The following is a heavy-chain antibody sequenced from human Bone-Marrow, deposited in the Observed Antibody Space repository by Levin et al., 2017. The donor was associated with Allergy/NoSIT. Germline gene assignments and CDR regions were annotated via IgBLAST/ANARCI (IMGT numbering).Heavy chain of an antibody. CDR3: ARIREAGITSAWTGGPVDRGNYAMDV. Sequence: SGPTLVKPTETLTLTCTVSGFSLRGAKMGVTWIRQPPGKALEWLAHIFSSDETSYKTSLRGRLTISKDTSKRQVVLTMTNMSPVDTATYFCARIREAGITSAWTGGPVDRGNYAMDVWGQGTAVTVS. CDR2: IFSSDET. V-gene: IGHV2-26*01. D-gene: IGHD6-19*01. J-gene: IGHJ6*02. CDR1: GFSLRGAKMG.